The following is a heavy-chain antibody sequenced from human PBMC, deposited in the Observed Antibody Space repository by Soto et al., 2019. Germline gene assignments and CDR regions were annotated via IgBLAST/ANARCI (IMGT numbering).Heavy chain of an antibody. CDR1: GYTFTSYD. D-gene: IGHD6-19*01. CDR3: ALGLKSGWYFY. V-gene: IGHV1-8*01. J-gene: IGHJ4*02. Sequence: ASVKVSFKASGYTFTSYDINWLRQATGQGLEWMGWMNPNSGNTGYAQKFQGRVTMTRNTSISTAYMELSSLRSEDTAVYYCALGLKSGWYFYWGQGTLVTVSS. CDR2: MNPNSGNT.